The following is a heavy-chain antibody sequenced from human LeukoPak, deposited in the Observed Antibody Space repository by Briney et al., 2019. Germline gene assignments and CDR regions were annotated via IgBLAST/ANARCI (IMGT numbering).Heavy chain of an antibody. CDR3: AKEDLSSSRYYFEN. Sequence: GESLRLSCAASGFDFSNCAMSWVRQAPGMGLEWVSATTPAGAGTYYADSVKGRFTISRDNAKNTLDLHMNSLRAEDTAVYYCAKEDLSSSRYYFENWGQGALVTVSS. V-gene: IGHV3-23*01. CDR2: TTPAGAGT. CDR1: GFDFSNCA. J-gene: IGHJ4*02. D-gene: IGHD6-6*01.